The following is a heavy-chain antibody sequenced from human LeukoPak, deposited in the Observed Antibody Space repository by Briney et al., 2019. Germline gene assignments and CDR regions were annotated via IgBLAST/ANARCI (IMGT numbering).Heavy chain of an antibody. V-gene: IGHV4-34*01. D-gene: IGHD4-17*01. J-gene: IGHJ5*02. CDR2: INHSGST. CDR1: GGSFSGYY. CDR3: ARVSDTVTTRGWFDP. Sequence: PSETLSLTCAVYGGSFSGYYWSWIRQPPGKGLEWIGEINHSGSTNYNPSLKSRVTISVDTSKNQFSLKLSSVTAADTAVYYCARVSDTVTTRGWFDPWAREPWSPSPQ.